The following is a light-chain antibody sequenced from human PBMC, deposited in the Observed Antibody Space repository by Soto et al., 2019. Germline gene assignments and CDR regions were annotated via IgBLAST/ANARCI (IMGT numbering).Light chain of an antibody. J-gene: IGLJ2*01. CDR3: RSYTSRSTVV. Sequence: QSALTQPASVSGSPGQSITISCTGTSSDVGGYNYVSWYQQHPGKAPKLMIYEFTNRPSGVSNRFSGSKSGNTASLTISGLQAEDETHYYCRSYTSRSTVVFGGGTKLTVL. CDR1: SSDVGGYNY. CDR2: EFT. V-gene: IGLV2-14*01.